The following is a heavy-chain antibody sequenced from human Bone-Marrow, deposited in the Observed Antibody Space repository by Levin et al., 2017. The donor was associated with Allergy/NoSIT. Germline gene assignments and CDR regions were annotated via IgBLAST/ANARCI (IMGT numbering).Heavy chain of an antibody. Sequence: PGGSLRLSCEASGFAFSGQSMNWVRQAPGKGLEWISYIISSGGTTHYADSVKGRFTISRDNAKNSLYLQMDSLRVDETGVYYCARRLDSQNYRDHRFDPWGQGTLVTVSS. J-gene: IGHJ5*01. V-gene: IGHV3-48*01. CDR3: ARRLDSQNYRDHRFDP. D-gene: IGHD3-16*02. CDR1: GFAFSGQS. CDR2: IISSGGTT.